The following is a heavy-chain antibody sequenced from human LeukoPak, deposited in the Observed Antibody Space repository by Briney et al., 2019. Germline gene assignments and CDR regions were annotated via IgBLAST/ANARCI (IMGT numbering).Heavy chain of an antibody. D-gene: IGHD2-15*01. V-gene: IGHV4-61*02. CDR1: GGSISSDTYY. J-gene: IGHJ4*02. Sequence: SQTLSLTCTLSGGSISSDTYYWTWIRQPAGKGLEWIGRIYTSGSTNYNPSLKSRVTISVDTSKNQFSLKLSSVTAADTAVYYCAREVAHLDYWGQGTLVTVSS. CDR2: IYTSGST. CDR3: AREVAHLDY.